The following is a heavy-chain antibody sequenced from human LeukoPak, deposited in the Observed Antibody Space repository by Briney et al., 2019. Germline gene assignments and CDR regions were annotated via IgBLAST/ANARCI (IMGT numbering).Heavy chain of an antibody. D-gene: IGHD5-18*01. CDR3: ARQVGYSYGYGESSD. CDR1: GFTFSSYG. V-gene: IGHV3-48*03. CDR2: ISSSGSTI. J-gene: IGHJ4*02. Sequence: GGSLRLSCAASGFTFSSYGMNWVRQAPGKGLEWVSYISSSGSTIYYADSVKGRFTISRDNAKNSLYLQMNSLRAEDTAVYYCARQVGYSYGYGESSDWGQGTLVTVSS.